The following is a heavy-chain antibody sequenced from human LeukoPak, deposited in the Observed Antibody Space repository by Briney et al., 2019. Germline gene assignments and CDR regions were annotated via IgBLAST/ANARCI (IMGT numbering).Heavy chain of an antibody. Sequence: GGSLRLSCAASGFTFSSYGMHWVRQAPGKGLEWVAVIWSDGSNKYYTDSVKGRFTTSRDNSKNTLYLQMNSLRAEDTAVYYCARVDCSGGGCYTYFDYWGQGTLVTVSS. CDR1: GFTFSSYG. D-gene: IGHD2-15*01. J-gene: IGHJ4*02. CDR3: ARVDCSGGGCYTYFDY. CDR2: IWSDGSNK. V-gene: IGHV3-33*01.